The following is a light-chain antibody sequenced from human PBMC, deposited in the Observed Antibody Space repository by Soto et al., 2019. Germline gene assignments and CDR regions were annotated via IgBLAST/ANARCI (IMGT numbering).Light chain of an antibody. J-gene: IGLJ1*01. CDR1: SSDVGGYNY. CDR3: SSYTSSSTSSYV. Sequence: QSVLTQPASVSGSPGQSITISCTGTSSDVGGYNYVCWYQQHPGKAPKLMIYDVSNRPSGVSNRFSGSKSGNTASLTISGLQAEDEADYYCSSYTSSSTSSYVFGTGTKLTVL. CDR2: DVS. V-gene: IGLV2-14*01.